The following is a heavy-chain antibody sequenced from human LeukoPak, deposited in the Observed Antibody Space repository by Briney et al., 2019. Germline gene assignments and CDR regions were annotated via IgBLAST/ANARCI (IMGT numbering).Heavy chain of an antibody. CDR1: GYSISSGYY. J-gene: IGHJ4*02. CDR2: IYHSGST. V-gene: IGHV4-38-2*02. CDR3: AREVDTAMVTRLDY. D-gene: IGHD5-18*01. Sequence: PSETLSLTCAVSGYSISSGYYWGWIRQPPGKGLEWIGSIYHSGSTYYNPSLKSRVTISVDTSKNRFSLKLGSVTAADTAVYYCAREVDTAMVTRLDYWGQGTLVTVSS.